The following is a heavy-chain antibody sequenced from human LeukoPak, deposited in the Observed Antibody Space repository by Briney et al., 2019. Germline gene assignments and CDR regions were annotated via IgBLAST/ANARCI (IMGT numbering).Heavy chain of an antibody. V-gene: IGHV4-39*07. CDR2: IYYSGST. Sequence: PSETLSLTCTVSGGSISSSSYYWGWIRQPPGKGLEWIGSIYYSGSTYYNPSLKSRVTISVDTSKNQFSLKLSSVTAADTAVYYCARDHILGQFDYWGQGTLVTVSS. CDR3: ARDHILGQFDY. CDR1: GGSISSSSYY. D-gene: IGHD3-16*01. J-gene: IGHJ4*02.